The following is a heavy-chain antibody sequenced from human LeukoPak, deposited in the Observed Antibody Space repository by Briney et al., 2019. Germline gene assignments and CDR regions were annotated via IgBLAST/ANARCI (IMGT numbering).Heavy chain of an antibody. CDR2: IGGSGSST. CDR3: ATGSGS. Sequence: GGSLRLSCAASGFTLSNYAMSWVRQAPGKGLEWVSAIGGSGSSTYYADSVKGRFTISRVNSKNTLCLQMNSLRAEDTAVYYCATGSGSWGQGTRVTVSS. V-gene: IGHV3-23*01. CDR1: GFTLSNYA. J-gene: IGHJ4*02. D-gene: IGHD2-15*01.